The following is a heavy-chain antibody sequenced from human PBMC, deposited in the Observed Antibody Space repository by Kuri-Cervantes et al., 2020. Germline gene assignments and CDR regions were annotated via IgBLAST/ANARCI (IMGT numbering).Heavy chain of an antibody. CDR2: FEPEDGET. D-gene: IGHD3-3*01. CDR1: GYTLTELS. J-gene: IGHJ5*02. Sequence: ASVKVSCKVSGYTLTELSIHWVRQAPGKGLEWMGGFEPEDGETIYAQKFQGRVTMTEDTSTDTAYMELSSLRSEDTAVYYCATPFWSCYYHWGQGTLVTVSS. CDR3: ATPFWSCYYH. V-gene: IGHV1-24*01.